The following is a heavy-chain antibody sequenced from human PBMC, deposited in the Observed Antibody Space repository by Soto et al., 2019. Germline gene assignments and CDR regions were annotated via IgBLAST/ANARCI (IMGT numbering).Heavy chain of an antibody. CDR3: ARDGAVAARRNYSYYYMDV. D-gene: IGHD6-6*01. Sequence: GGSLRLSCAASGFTFSSYGMHWVRQAPGKGLEWVAVIWYDGSNKYYADSVKGRFTIYRDNSKNTLYLHMNSLRAEDTAVYYCARDGAVAARRNYSYYYMDVWGKGTTVTVSS. CDR1: GFTFSSYG. CDR2: IWYDGSNK. V-gene: IGHV3-33*08. J-gene: IGHJ6*03.